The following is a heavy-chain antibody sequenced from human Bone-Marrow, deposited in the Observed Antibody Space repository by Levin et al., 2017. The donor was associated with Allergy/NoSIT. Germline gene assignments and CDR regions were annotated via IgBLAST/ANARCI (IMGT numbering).Heavy chain of an antibody. V-gene: IGHV2-5*02. CDR1: GFSLSASGMA. CDR3: AHIYRFPAEIPRALRAGYWYHYYMNI. Sequence: SGPTLVKPTQTLTLTCTFSGFSLSASGMAVAWIRQPPGKALEWLAVVFWDDDKRYSPSLRNRLTITKDTSRNQVFLRVTDVDPVDTATYDCAHIYRFPAEIPRALRAGYWYHYYMNIWGKGTTVTVSS. CDR2: VFWDDDK. D-gene: IGHD3-22*01. J-gene: IGHJ6*03.